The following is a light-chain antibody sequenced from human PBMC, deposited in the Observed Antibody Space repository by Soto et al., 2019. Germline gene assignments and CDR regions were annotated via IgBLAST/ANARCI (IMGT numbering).Light chain of an antibody. CDR2: EGS. CDR3: CSYAGSSTFHV. V-gene: IGLV2-23*01. J-gene: IGLJ1*01. CDR1: SSDVGSYNL. Sequence: QSVLTQPASVSGSPGQSITISCTGTSSDVGSYNLDSWYQQHPGKAPKLMIYEGSKRPSGVSNRFSGSKSGNSASLTISGLQAEDEADYYCCSYAGSSTFHVFGTGTKLTVL.